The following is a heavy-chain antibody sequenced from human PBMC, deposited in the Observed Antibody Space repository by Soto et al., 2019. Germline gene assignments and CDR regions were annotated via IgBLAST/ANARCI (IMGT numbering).Heavy chain of an antibody. CDR1: GFTFSNYG. J-gene: IGHJ6*02. CDR3: ANEAILGTIYNGFDV. V-gene: IGHV3-30*18. Sequence: QVQLVESGGGAVQPGRSLRLSCAASGFTFSNYGMHWVRQAPGKGLEWVAVIANDGTNRYYVDSVKGRFTISRDNSKNMLYLQMNSLRAEDKAVYFCANEAILGTIYNGFDVWGQGTTVTVSS. CDR2: IANDGTNR. D-gene: IGHD1-7*01.